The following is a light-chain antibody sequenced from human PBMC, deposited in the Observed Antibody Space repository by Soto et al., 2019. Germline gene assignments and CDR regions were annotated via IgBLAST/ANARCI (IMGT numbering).Light chain of an antibody. J-gene: IGKJ3*01. CDR3: QHYSNWPPT. V-gene: IGKV3-15*01. CDR2: YAS. CDR1: ESVHSN. Sequence: EMVMTQSPATLSVSPGERVTLSCRASESVHSNLAWYQQKPGQGPSLLIYYASTRVTGVPDRFSGSGSGTEFTLTISSLQSEDCGVYDCQHYSNWPPTFGPGTKVEIK.